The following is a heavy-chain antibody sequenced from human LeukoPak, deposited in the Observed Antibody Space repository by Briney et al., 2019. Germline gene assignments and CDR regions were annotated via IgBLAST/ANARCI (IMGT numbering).Heavy chain of an antibody. V-gene: IGHV3-30*04. Sequence: PGGSLRLSCAASGFTFSSYAMHWVRQAPGKGLEWVAVISYDGSNKYYADSVKGRFTISRDNSKNTLYLQMNSLRAEDTAVYYCARDAFGVRGAYYYYYMDVWGKGTTVTISS. J-gene: IGHJ6*03. CDR2: ISYDGSNK. D-gene: IGHD3-10*01. CDR1: GFTFSSYA. CDR3: ARDAFGVRGAYYYYYMDV.